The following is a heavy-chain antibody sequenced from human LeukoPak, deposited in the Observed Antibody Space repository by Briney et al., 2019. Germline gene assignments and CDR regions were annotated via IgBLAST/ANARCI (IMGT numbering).Heavy chain of an antibody. V-gene: IGHV1-2*02. CDR2: INPNSGDT. CDR1: GYTFTGYY. CDR3: VRDRTMYHFDY. J-gene: IGHJ4*02. D-gene: IGHD3-10*02. Sequence: ASVKVSCKASGYTFTGYYKHWVRQAPGQGLEWMGWINPNSGDTKYAQKFQGRVTMTRDTSISTAYMELSGLRSDDTAVFYCVRDRTMYHFDYWGQGTLVTVSS.